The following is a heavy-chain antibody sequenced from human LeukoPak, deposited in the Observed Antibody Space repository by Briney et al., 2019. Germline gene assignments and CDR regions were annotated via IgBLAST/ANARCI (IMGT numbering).Heavy chain of an antibody. CDR2: IYQSGRT. V-gene: IGHV4-59*12. J-gene: IGHJ4*02. D-gene: IGHD3-16*01. Sequence: SETLSLTCTVSGGSISSYYWSWIRQPPGKGLEWIAEIYQSGRTNYNPSLRSRVTMSVDKSTNQFSLKLASVTAADTAVYYCARGGSYVYFDYWGQGTLVTVTS. CDR1: GGSISSYY. CDR3: ARGGSYVYFDY.